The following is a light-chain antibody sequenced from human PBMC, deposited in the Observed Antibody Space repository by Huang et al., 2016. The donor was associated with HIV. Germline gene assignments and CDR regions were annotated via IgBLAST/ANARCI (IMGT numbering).Light chain of an antibody. V-gene: IGKV3-15*01. J-gene: IGKJ4*01. CDR2: CAS. CDR1: QSVRSN. Sequence: EIVMTQSPATLSVSPGERATLSCRASQSVRSNLAWYQQKPGQTPRLLLYCASTRATGIPARFSGSGSGTEFTLTISSLQSEDFAVYYCQQYTNWPLTFGGGTKVEIK. CDR3: QQYTNWPLT.